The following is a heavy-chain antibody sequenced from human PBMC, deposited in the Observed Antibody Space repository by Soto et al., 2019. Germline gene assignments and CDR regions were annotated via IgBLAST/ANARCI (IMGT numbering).Heavy chain of an antibody. CDR3: AKQSIAAAGSDFDY. J-gene: IGHJ4*02. D-gene: IGHD6-13*01. V-gene: IGHV3-30*18. Sequence: PGGSLRLSCAASRFTFSSYVMHWVRQAPGKGLEWVAVISYDGSKTYYTDSVKGRFTISRDNSKNTLYLQMDSLRADDTAVYYCAKQSIAAAGSDFDYWGQGTLVTVSS. CDR2: ISYDGSKT. CDR1: RFTFSSYV.